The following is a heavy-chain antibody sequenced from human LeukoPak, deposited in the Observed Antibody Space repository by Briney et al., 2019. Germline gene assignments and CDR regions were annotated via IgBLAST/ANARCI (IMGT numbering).Heavy chain of an antibody. J-gene: IGHJ4*02. CDR2: ISYDGSNK. Sequence: PGGSLRLSFSASGFTFSSYAKHSVRQAPGKGLGLVPVISYDGSNKYYAYSVKGRFTISIDNSKNTLYLQMNSLRAEDTAVYYWARWGYGLDYWGKGTLVTVSS. D-gene: IGHD3-16*01. CDR1: GFTFSSYA. V-gene: IGHV3-30*01. CDR3: ARWGYGLDY.